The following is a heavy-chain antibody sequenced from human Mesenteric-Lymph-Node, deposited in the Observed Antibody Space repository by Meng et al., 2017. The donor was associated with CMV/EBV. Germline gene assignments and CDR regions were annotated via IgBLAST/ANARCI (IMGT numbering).Heavy chain of an antibody. CDR3: ARGDYYGSGSYYNVGYFDY. CDR2: INAGNGNT. J-gene: IGHJ4*02. CDR1: TFTSHA. D-gene: IGHD3-10*01. V-gene: IGHV1-3*01. Sequence: TFTSHAMHWVRQAPGQRLEWMGWINAGNGNTKYSQKFQGRVTITRDTSASTAYMELSSLRSEDTAVYYCARGDYYGSGSYYNVGYFDYWGQGTLVTVSS.